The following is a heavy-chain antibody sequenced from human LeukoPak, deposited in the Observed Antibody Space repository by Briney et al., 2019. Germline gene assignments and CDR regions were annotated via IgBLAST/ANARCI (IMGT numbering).Heavy chain of an antibody. CDR3: ARAPDSNYLLFDP. Sequence: SVKVSCKASGGTFSSYAISWARQAPGQGLEWMGGIIPIFGTANYAQKFQGRVTITADESTSTAYMELSSLRSEDTAVYYCARAPDSNYLLFDPWGQGTLVTVSS. J-gene: IGHJ5*02. CDR1: GGTFSSYA. V-gene: IGHV1-69*01. CDR2: IIPIFGTA. D-gene: IGHD4-11*01.